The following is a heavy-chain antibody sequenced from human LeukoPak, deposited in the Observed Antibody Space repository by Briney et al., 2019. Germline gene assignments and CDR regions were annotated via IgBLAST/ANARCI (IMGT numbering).Heavy chain of an antibody. D-gene: IGHD2-2*01. CDR1: GFTFCDAW. V-gene: IGHV3-15*01. CDR2: IKSKSDGGTT. J-gene: IGHJ4*02. CDR3: ATPSTLVDH. Sequence: PGGSLRLSCAASGFTFCDAWMSWIRQAPGKGLEWVGRIKSKSDGGTTDYAASVKGRFTISRDDSQNTLYLQMNSLKSEDTAVYYCATPSTLVDHWGQGTLVTVSS.